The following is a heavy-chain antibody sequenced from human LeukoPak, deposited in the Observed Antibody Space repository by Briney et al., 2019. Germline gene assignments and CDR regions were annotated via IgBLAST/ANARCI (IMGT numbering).Heavy chain of an antibody. CDR3: ASPTPGGSGYYYFKY. CDR2: ISYDGSNK. V-gene: IGHV3-30*03. J-gene: IGHJ1*01. D-gene: IGHD3-22*01. Sequence: QPGRSLRLSCAASGFTFSSYGMHWVRQAPGKGLEWVAVISYDGSNKYYADSVKGRFTISRDNSKNTLYLQMNSLRAEDTAVYYCASPTPGGSGYYYFKYWGQGTPVTVSS. CDR1: GFTFSSYG.